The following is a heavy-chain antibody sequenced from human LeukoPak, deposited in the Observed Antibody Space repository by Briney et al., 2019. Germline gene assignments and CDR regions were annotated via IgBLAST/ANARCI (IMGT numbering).Heavy chain of an antibody. J-gene: IGHJ4*02. V-gene: IGHV3-23*01. D-gene: IGHD6-19*01. CDR2: ISGSGGST. CDR3: AKGSSGWYGELCDY. CDR1: GFTFSSYA. Sequence: GGSLRLSCAASGFTFSSYAMSWVRQALGKGLEWVSAISGSGGSTYYADSVKGRFTISRDNSKNTLYLQMNSLRAEDTAVYYCAKGSSGWYGELCDYWGQGTLVTVSS.